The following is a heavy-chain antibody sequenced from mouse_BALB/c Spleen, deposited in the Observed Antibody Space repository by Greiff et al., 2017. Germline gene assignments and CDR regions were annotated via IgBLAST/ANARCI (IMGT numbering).Heavy chain of an antibody. CDR2: IYPGNSDT. V-gene: IGHV1-5*01. CDR3: TRYGVRGYFDY. J-gene: IGHJ2*01. D-gene: IGHD2-14*01. CDR1: GYTFTSYW. Sequence: VQLQQSGTVLARPGASVKMSCKASGYTFTSYWMHWVKQRPGQGLEWIGAIYPGNSDTSYNQKFKGKAKLTAVTSTSTAYMELSSLTNEDSAVYYCTRYGVRGYFDYWGQGTTLTVSS.